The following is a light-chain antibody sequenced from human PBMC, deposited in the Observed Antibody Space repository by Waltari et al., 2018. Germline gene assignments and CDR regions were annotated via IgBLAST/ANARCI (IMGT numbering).Light chain of an antibody. CDR3: SLYMGSGIWV. CDR1: SRVPSTTSY. CDR2: KGN. Sequence: QTVVTQVPSLSVSPGGTVDLTCTLSSRVPSTTSYASWYQQTPGQAPRTLVYKGNSRSSGVPDRFSGSILGNKAALTITGAQADDECDYYCSLYMGSGIWVFGGGTKLTVL. V-gene: IGLV8-61*01. J-gene: IGLJ3*02.